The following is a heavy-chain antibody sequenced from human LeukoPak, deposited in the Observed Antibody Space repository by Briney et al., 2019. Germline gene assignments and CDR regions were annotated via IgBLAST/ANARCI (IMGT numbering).Heavy chain of an antibody. J-gene: IGHJ4*02. CDR1: GYTFTNYA. D-gene: IGHD1-20*01. Sequence: ASVKVSCKASGYTFTNYAISWVRQAPGQGLEWMGWIRTDNGYTKYAQNSQGRLTMTTDTSTSTAYMDLRSLRSDDTAVYYCARDNWNEDYWGQGTLVTVSS. CDR3: ARDNWNEDY. CDR2: IRTDNGYT. V-gene: IGHV1-18*01.